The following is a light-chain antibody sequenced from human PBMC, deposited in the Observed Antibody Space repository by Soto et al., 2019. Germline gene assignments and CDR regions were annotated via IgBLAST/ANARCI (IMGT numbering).Light chain of an antibody. V-gene: IGLV1-40*01. CDR2: ANF. CDR3: QSYDSSLSGAGV. Sequence: QSVLTQPPSVSGAPGQRVTISCTGSSSNIGAGYDVHWYQQLPGTAPKLLIYANFNRPSGVPDRFSGSKSGTSASLAITGLQAEDGADYDCQSYDSSLSGAGVFGGGTKLTVL. CDR1: SSNIGAGYD. J-gene: IGLJ3*02.